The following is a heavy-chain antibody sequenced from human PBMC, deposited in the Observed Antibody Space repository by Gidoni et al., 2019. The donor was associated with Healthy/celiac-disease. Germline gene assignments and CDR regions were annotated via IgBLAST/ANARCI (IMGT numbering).Heavy chain of an antibody. Sequence: QVQLVVSGGGVVQPGRSLRPSCAAYGSTSRSYALHWVRPAPGKGLDWVAVISYDGSNKYYADSVKGRFTISRDNSKNTLYLQMNSLRAEDTAVYYCARDGGRSCSGGSCLLTPPLGYFDYWGQGTLVTVSS. J-gene: IGHJ4*02. CDR2: ISYDGSNK. CDR1: GSTSRSYA. V-gene: IGHV3-30-3*01. CDR3: ARDGGRSCSGGSCLLTPPLGYFDY. D-gene: IGHD2-15*01.